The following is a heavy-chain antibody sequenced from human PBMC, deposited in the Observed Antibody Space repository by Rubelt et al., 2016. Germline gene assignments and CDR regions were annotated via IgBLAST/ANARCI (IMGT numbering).Heavy chain of an antibody. V-gene: IGHV3-21*01. J-gene: IGHJ4*02. Sequence: EVQLLESGGGLVQPGGSLRLSCAASGFTLSSYAMSWVRQAPGKGLEWVSSITSTSSCIYYADSVKGRFTVSRDHAKNSLYLQMNSLRAEDTAVYYCVRDPSYGDYYFDYWGQGTLVSVSS. CDR2: ITSTSSCI. CDR1: GFTLSSYA. CDR3: VRDPSYGDYYFDY. D-gene: IGHD4-17*01.